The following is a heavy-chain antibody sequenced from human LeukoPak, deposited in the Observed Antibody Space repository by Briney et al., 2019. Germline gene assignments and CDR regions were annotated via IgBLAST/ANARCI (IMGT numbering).Heavy chain of an antibody. CDR1: GFTFSNYA. CDR3: ARGREHIVVVTAIDGSGYYFDY. V-gene: IGHV4-34*01. Sequence: GSLRLSCEASGFTFSNYAMSWVRQPPGKGLEWIGEINHSGSTNYNPSLKSRVTISVDTSKNQFSLKLSSVTAADTAVYYCARGREHIVVVTAIDGSGYYFDYWGQGTLVTVSS. D-gene: IGHD2-21*02. CDR2: INHSGST. J-gene: IGHJ4*02.